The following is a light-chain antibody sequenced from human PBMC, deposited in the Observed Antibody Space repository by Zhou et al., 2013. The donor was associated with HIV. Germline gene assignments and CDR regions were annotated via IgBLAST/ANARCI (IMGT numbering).Light chain of an antibody. CDR1: QSVSSN. Sequence: EILMTQSPATLSVSPGDRATLSCRASQSVSSNLAWYQQKPGQAPRLLIYDASYRAIGIPARFSASGSGTEFALIISSLQSEDFAVYFCQQYSYWPRTFGPGTKVEIK. CDR3: QQYSYWPRT. V-gene: IGKV3D-15*01. J-gene: IGKJ1*01. CDR2: DAS.